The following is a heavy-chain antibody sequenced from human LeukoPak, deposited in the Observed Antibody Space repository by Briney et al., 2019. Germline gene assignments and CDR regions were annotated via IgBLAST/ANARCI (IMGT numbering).Heavy chain of an antibody. CDR3: ARGARTGTTLGRAFDI. V-gene: IGHV1-2*02. CDR2: VNPDSGAT. Sequence: GASVKVSCKASGYTFTDYYMHWVRQAPGQGLEWVGWVNPDSGATIYAQKFQGRVTVTRDTSISTAYMELSSLRSDDTAVYYCARGARTGTTLGRAFDIWGQGTMVTVST. CDR1: GYTFTDYY. D-gene: IGHD1-1*01. J-gene: IGHJ3*02.